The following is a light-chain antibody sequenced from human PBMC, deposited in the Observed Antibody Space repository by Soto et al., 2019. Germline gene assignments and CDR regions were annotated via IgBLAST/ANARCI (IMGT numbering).Light chain of an antibody. CDR1: QSVSSIS. Sequence: ELVVTQSPGTLSLSPGERATLSCRASQSVSSISVARYQQKPGQAPRLLIYGASRRATGIPDRFSGSGSGTDFTLTIGRLEPEDFALYYCQQYGSSRITFGQGTRLE. V-gene: IGKV3-20*01. J-gene: IGKJ5*01. CDR2: GAS. CDR3: QQYGSSRIT.